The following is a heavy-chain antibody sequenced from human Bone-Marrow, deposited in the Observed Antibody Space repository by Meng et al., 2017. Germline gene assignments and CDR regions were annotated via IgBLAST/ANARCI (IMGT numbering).Heavy chain of an antibody. D-gene: IGHD1-26*01. V-gene: IGHV4-38-2*02. Sequence: SETLSLTCTVSRYSITNDYYWGWIRQPPGKGLEWIGNIVHRGNTYYNPSLKSRITMSVDTSKNQFSLKVTSVTAADTAVYYCARVSSGSFDVWGQGTLVTVSS. CDR3: ARVSSGSFDV. CDR1: RYSITNDYY. J-gene: IGHJ5*02. CDR2: IVHRGNT.